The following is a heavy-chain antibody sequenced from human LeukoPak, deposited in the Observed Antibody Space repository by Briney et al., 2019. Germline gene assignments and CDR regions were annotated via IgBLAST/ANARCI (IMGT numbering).Heavy chain of an antibody. V-gene: IGHV1-69*13. Sequence: ASVTVSCTASGGTFANYAISWVRKAPGQGLEWMGGIIPIFGTGDSAQKFQGRLTNTADESTRTTYMELSSLRSEDTAVYYCAKGHDDFRQFDYWGQGTLVTVSS. D-gene: IGHD3-3*01. CDR2: IIPIFGTG. CDR1: GGTFANYA. CDR3: AKGHDDFRQFDY. J-gene: IGHJ4*02.